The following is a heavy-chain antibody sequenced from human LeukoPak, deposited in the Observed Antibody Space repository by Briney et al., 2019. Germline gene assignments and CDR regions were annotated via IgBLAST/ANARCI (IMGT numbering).Heavy chain of an antibody. Sequence: PGGSLRLSCAASGFTFSSYWMSWVRQAPGKGLEWVANIKQDGSEKYYVDSVKGRFTISRDNAKNSLYLQMNSLRAEDTAVYYCARVSEAADFWSGYPLFDYWGQGTLVTVSS. V-gene: IGHV3-7*01. J-gene: IGHJ4*02. CDR2: IKQDGSEK. CDR3: ARVSEAADFWSGYPLFDY. CDR1: GFTFSSYW. D-gene: IGHD3-3*01.